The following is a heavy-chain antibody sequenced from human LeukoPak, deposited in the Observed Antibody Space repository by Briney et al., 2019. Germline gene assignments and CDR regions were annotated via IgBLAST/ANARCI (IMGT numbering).Heavy chain of an antibody. CDR2: INHSGST. D-gene: IGHD2-21*02. V-gene: IGHV4-34*01. CDR3: ARAAYCGGDCYLFDY. Sequence: NTSETLSLTCAVYGGSFSGYYWSWIRQPPGKGLEWIGEINHSGSTNYNPSLKSRVTISVDTSKNQFSLKLSSLTAADTAVYYCARAAYCGGDCYLFDYWGQGTLVTVFS. J-gene: IGHJ4*02. CDR1: GGSFSGYY.